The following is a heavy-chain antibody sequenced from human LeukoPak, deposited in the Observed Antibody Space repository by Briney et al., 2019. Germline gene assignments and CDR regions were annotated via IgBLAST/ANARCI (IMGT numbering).Heavy chain of an antibody. V-gene: IGHV4-34*01. J-gene: IGHJ4*02. CDR2: INHSGST. Sequence: SETLSLTCAVYGGSFSGYYWSWNRQPPGKGLEWIGEINHSGSTNYNPSLKSRVTISVDTSKNQFSLKLSSVTAADTAVYYCARDSRYAGSVFDYWGQGTLVTVSS. D-gene: IGHD3-10*01. CDR1: GGSFSGYY. CDR3: ARDSRYAGSVFDY.